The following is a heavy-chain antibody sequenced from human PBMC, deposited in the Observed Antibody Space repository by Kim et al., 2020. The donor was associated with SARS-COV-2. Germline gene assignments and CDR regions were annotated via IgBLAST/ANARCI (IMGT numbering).Heavy chain of an antibody. V-gene: IGHV1-8*02. CDR3: ARTTTGWLNWFDS. Sequence: ASVKVSCKASGYFFNTYDINWVRQASGQGLEWLGLVTPSTGNTGYAQKFQGRVTVTMDTSIRTAYMELSTLRYEDTAVYYCARTTTGWLNWFDSWGRGT. CDR2: VTPSTGNT. J-gene: IGHJ5*02. D-gene: IGHD6-19*01. CDR1: GYFFNTYD.